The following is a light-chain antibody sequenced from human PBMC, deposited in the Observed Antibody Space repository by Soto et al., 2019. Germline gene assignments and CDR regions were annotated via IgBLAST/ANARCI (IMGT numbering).Light chain of an antibody. Sequence: EIVLTQSPATLSLSPGERATLSCRASQSVSSYLAWYQQKPGQPPKVLISWASNRYSGVPDRFSGSGSGTDFSLTINDLQAEDVAIYYCQQYYNSPFTFGQGTKLEIK. J-gene: IGKJ2*01. V-gene: IGKV3-15*01. CDR2: WAS. CDR1: QSVSSY. CDR3: QQYYNSPFT.